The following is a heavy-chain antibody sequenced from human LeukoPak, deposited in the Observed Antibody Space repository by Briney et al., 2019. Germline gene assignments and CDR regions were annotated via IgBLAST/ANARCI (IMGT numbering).Heavy chain of an antibody. CDR3: ARGRYYYDSSGYYPKGNFDY. Sequence: ASVKVSCKASGYTFTSYYMHWVRQAPGQGLEWMGIINPSGGSTSYAQKFQGRVTMTRDTSTSTVYMELSSLRSEDTAVYYCARGRYYYDSSGYYPKGNFDYWGQGTLVTVSS. D-gene: IGHD3-22*01. J-gene: IGHJ4*02. CDR1: GYTFTSYY. V-gene: IGHV1-46*01. CDR2: INPSGGST.